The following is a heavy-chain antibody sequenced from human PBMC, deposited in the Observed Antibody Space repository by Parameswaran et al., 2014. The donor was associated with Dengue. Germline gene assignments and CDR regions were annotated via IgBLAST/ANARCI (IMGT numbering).Heavy chain of an antibody. CDR3: AREERLLWLGELNFDF. CDR2: INPITGGA. D-gene: IGHD3-10*01. Sequence: WVRQAPGQGLEWMGWINPITGGADYAQRFQGRVTLTRDTSISTAFMGLSNLISDDTAVYYCAREERLLWLGELNFDFWGQGTLVTVSS. J-gene: IGHJ4*02. V-gene: IGHV1-2*02.